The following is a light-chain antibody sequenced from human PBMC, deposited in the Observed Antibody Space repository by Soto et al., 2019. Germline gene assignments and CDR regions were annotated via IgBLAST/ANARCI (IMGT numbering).Light chain of an antibody. J-gene: IGLJ1*01. V-gene: IGLV2-14*04. CDR2: DVR. CDR1: VGCFYL. Sequence: VGCFYLVSWYQPHPGKAPKLIIYDVRYRPSGVFNRFPGSKSCNTASLTISGLQAEDEADYYCSSYTSSSTRVFGTGTKVTVL. CDR3: SSYTSSSTRV.